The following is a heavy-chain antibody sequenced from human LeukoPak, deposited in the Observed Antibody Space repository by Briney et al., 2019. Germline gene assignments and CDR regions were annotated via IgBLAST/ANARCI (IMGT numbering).Heavy chain of an antibody. Sequence: AGGSLGLSCVASEFTFSSYWMHWVRQAPGEGLVWVSVINSDGSTTLYADSVKGRFTISRDNAKNTLYLQMNSLRAEDTAVYYCAGLRGKITTIDYWGQGTLVTVSS. CDR3: AGLRGKITTIDY. V-gene: IGHV3-74*03. CDR2: INSDGSTT. J-gene: IGHJ4*02. CDR1: EFTFSSYW. D-gene: IGHD4-11*01.